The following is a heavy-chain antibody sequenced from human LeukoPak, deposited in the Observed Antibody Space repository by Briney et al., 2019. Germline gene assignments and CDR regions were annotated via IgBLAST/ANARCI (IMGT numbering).Heavy chain of an antibody. J-gene: IGHJ6*02. CDR3: AKGLWGAYYYGMDV. Sequence: GGSLRLSCAASGFTFSNYAMRWVRQAPGKGLEWVSVISGSGATTYYADSVKGRFTISRDNSKNTLYLQVDSLRAEDTAVYYCAKGLWGAYYYGMDVWGQGTTVTVSS. CDR2: ISGSGATT. D-gene: IGHD3-16*01. V-gene: IGHV3-23*01. CDR1: GFTFSNYA.